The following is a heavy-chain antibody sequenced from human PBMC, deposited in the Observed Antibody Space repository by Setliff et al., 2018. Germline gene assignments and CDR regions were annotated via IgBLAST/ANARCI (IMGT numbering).Heavy chain of an antibody. Sequence: PGGSLRLSCAASGFSFSSYAMSWVRQAPGKGLEWVSKIFGSGDNTYYADSVKGRFTISRDNSKNTLYLQMNSLRAENTAVYYCARVSRSYGLPLDYWGQGTLVTVSS. CDR3: ARVSRSYGLPLDY. D-gene: IGHD5-18*01. CDR1: GFSFSSYA. CDR2: IFGSGDNT. J-gene: IGHJ4*02. V-gene: IGHV3-23*01.